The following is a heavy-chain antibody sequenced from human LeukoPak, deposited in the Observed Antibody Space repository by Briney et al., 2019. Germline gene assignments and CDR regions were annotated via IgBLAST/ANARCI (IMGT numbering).Heavy chain of an antibody. Sequence: SSETLSLTCTVSGGSISSSSYYWGWIRQPPGKGLEWIGSIYYSGSTNYNPSLKSRVTISVDTSKNQFSLKLSSVTAADTAVYYCARLRWLQLPYFDYWGQGTLVTVSS. D-gene: IGHD5-24*01. CDR1: GGSISSSSYY. J-gene: IGHJ4*02. CDR2: IYYSGST. CDR3: ARLRWLQLPYFDY. V-gene: IGHV4-39*07.